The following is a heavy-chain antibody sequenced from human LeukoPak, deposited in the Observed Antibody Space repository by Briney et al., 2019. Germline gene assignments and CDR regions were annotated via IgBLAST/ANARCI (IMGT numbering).Heavy chain of an antibody. Sequence: GASVKVSCKASGYTFTSYGINWVRQAPGQGLEWMGGTSAYNKRNYAQKFQGRVTMTTDTSTSTTSMELRNLRSDDTAVYYCARVSAPPDYGDYVSENWFDPWGQGTLVTVSS. CDR3: ARVSAPPDYGDYVSENWFDP. CDR2: TSAYNKR. J-gene: IGHJ5*02. V-gene: IGHV1-18*01. CDR1: GYTFTSYG. D-gene: IGHD4-17*01.